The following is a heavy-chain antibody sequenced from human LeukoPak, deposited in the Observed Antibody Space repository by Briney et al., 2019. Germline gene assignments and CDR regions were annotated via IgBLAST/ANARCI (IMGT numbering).Heavy chain of an antibody. CDR2: ISSRSSYI. V-gene: IGHV3-21*01. D-gene: IGHD3-3*01. J-gene: IGHJ4*02. CDR1: GFTFSSYS. Sequence: PGGSLRLSCAASGFTFSSYSMNWVRQAPGKGLEWVSSISSRSSYIYYADSVKGRFTISRDNAKNSLYLQMNSLRAEDTAVYYCAGVENDFWSGYYGYWGQGTLVTVSS. CDR3: AGVENDFWSGYYGY.